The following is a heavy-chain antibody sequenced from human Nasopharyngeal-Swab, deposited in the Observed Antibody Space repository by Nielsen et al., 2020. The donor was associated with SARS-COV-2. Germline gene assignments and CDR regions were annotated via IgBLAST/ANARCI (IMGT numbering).Heavy chain of an antibody. J-gene: IGHJ5*02. CDR3: ARDRYSTTNWFDP. CDR1: GFTFNSYA. V-gene: IGHV3-23*01. Sequence: GESLKISCAASGFTFNSYAMSWVRQAPGKGLEWVSTISDSGDNTYYADSVKGRFTISRDNAKNTLYLQMNSLRAEDTAVYYCARDRYSTTNWFDPWGQGTLVTVSS. D-gene: IGHD1-26*01. CDR2: ISDSGDNT.